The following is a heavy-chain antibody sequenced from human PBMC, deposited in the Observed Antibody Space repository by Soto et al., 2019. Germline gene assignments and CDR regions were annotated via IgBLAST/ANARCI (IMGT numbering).Heavy chain of an antibody. J-gene: IGHJ4*02. CDR2: INHSGST. Sequence: SETLSLTCAVYGGSFSGYYWSWIRQPPGKGLEWIGEINHSGSTNYNPSIKSRVTISVDTSKNQFSLKLSSVTAADTAVYYCARGGPGSSWRPYYFDYWGQGTLVTVSS. V-gene: IGHV4-34*01. CDR1: GGSFSGYY. D-gene: IGHD6-13*01. CDR3: ARGGPGSSWRPYYFDY.